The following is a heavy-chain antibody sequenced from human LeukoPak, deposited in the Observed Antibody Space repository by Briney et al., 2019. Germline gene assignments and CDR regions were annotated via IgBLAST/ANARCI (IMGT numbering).Heavy chain of an antibody. D-gene: IGHD5-18*01. CDR2: INHSGST. Sequence: SETLSLTCAVYGGSFSGYYWSWIRQPPGKGLDWIGEINHSGSTNYNPSLKSRVTISVDTSKNQFSLKLSSVTAADTAEYYCARVTAMATGDAFDIWGQGTMVTVSS. CDR1: GGSFSGYY. V-gene: IGHV4-34*01. CDR3: ARVTAMATGDAFDI. J-gene: IGHJ3*02.